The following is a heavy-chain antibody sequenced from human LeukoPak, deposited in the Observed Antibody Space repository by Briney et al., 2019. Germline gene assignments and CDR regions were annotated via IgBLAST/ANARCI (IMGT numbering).Heavy chain of an antibody. D-gene: IGHD2-2*01. J-gene: IGHJ4*02. CDR2: IYYSGST. CDR3: ARDRVVPAARAYYFDY. V-gene: IGHV4-59*12. Sequence: PSETLSLTCTVSGGSISSYYWSWIRQPPGKGLEWIGYIYYSGSTNYNPSLKSRVTMSVDTSKNQFSLKLSSVTAADTAVYYCARDRVVPAARAYYFDYWGQGTLVTVSS. CDR1: GGSISSYY.